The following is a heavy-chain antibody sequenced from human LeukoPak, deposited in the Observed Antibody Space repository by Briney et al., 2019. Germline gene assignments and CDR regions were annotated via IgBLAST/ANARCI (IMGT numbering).Heavy chain of an antibody. J-gene: IGHJ4*02. V-gene: IGHV3-73*01. CDR3: TRLIGSSGRDSYY. D-gene: IGHD6-6*01. CDR2: IRSKANSYAT. CDR1: GFTSSGSA. Sequence: GGSLRLSCAASGFTSSGSAMHWVRQASGKGLEWVGRIRSKANSYATAYAASVKGRFTISRDDSKNTAYLQMNSLKTEDTAVYYCTRLIGSSGRDSYYWGQGTLVTVSS.